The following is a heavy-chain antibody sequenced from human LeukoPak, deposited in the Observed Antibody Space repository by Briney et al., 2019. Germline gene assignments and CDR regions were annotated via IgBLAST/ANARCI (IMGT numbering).Heavy chain of an antibody. D-gene: IGHD6-19*01. CDR1: GDSISRYY. CDR3: ARLTGGGWYDY. J-gene: IGHJ4*02. V-gene: IGHV4-59*01. CDR2: IFYSGST. Sequence: SETLSLTCTVSGDSISRYYWSWIRQPPGKGLEWIGYIFYSGSTNYNPSLESRVTISVDTSKNQFSLKLSSVTAADTAVYYCARLTGGGWYDYWGQGTLVTVSS.